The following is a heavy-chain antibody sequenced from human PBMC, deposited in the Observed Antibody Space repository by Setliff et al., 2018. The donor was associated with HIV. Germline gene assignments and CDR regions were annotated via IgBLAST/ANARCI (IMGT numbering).Heavy chain of an antibody. Sequence: PGGSLRLSCAASGFTFNSYAMHWVRQAPGKGLEWVAVIWYDGSKKYYGDSVKGRFTISRDNSENTLYLQMDGLRAEDTAVYYCAKDKGGYNWNYFDYWGPGTQVTVSS. CDR2: IWYDGSKK. V-gene: IGHV3-30*02. CDR1: GFTFNSYA. J-gene: IGHJ4*02. CDR3: AKDKGGYNWNYFDY. D-gene: IGHD1-20*01.